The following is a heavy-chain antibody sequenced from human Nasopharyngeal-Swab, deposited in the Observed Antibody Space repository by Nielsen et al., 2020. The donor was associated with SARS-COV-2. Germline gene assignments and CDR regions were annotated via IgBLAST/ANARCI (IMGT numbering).Heavy chain of an antibody. Sequence: GESLKISCVASGFTFSGSAMHWVRQASGKGLEWVGRIRSKANSYATAYAASVKGRFTISRDDSKNTAYLQMNSLKTEDTAVYYCTRLGGYDSSGYYPIDYWGQGTLVTVSS. CDR1: GFTFSGSA. CDR3: TRLGGYDSSGYYPIDY. D-gene: IGHD3-22*01. CDR2: IRSKANSYAT. V-gene: IGHV3-73*01. J-gene: IGHJ4*02.